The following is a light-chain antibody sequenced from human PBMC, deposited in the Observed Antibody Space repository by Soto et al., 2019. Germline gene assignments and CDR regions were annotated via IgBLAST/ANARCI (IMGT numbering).Light chain of an antibody. CDR1: SSDVGSYNS. Sequence: QSVLTQPASVSGSPGQSIAISCTGTSSDVGSYNSVSWYQQYPGKAPKLMIHDVNNRPSGISDRFSGSKSGNTASLPISGLQAEDEADYYCSSFTSSTSYVFGTGTKSPS. CDR2: DVN. CDR3: SSFTSSTSYV. J-gene: IGLJ1*01. V-gene: IGLV2-14*03.